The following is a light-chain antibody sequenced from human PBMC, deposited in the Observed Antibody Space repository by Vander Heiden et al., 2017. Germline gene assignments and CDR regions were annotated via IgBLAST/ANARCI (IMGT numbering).Light chain of an antibody. V-gene: IGKV1-13*02. Sequence: AIQLTQSPSSLSASVGDRVTITCRASQGISSALAWYQQKPGKAPKLLIYDASSLESGVPSRFSGSGSGTDFTLTISSLQPEDFATYYCQQFNSYPHENTFGQGTKLEIK. CDR2: DAS. CDR3: QQFNSYPHENT. CDR1: QGISSA. J-gene: IGKJ2*01.